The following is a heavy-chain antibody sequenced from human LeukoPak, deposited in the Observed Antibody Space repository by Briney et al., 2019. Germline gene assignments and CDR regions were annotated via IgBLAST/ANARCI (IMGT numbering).Heavy chain of an antibody. J-gene: IGHJ6*02. D-gene: IGHD1-26*01. CDR1: GFTFKDYG. CDR3: AKHMRATNTYSFFGLDV. V-gene: IGHV3-9*01. Sequence: GRSLRLSCAATGFTFKDYGMHWVRHPPGKGLKCVSSINWNGGGTDYADSVKGRLTISRDNAKNSLYLQLSSLRPEDTALYYCAKHMRATNTYSFFGLDVWGQGTTVTVSS. CDR2: INWNGGGT.